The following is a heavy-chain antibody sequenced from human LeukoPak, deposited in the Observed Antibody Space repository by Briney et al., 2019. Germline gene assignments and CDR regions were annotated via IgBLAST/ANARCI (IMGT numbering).Heavy chain of an antibody. Sequence: GGSLRLSCAASGFTLSSYRMGWVRQAPGKGLEWVANIKQDGREKYSVDSVQGRFTISRDNAKNSLYLQMNSLRAEDTAVYYCAREISSWYRTEGRFDPWGQGTLVTVSS. V-gene: IGHV3-7*01. CDR2: IKQDGREK. CDR3: AREISSWYRTEGRFDP. D-gene: IGHD6-13*01. CDR1: GFTLSSYR. J-gene: IGHJ5*02.